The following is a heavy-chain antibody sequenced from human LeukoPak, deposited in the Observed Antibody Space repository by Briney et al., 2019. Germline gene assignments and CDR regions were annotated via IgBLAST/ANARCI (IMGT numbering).Heavy chain of an antibody. V-gene: IGHV3-23*01. CDR2: ISGSGGST. J-gene: IGHJ4*02. Sequence: GGSLRLSCAASGFTFNSYAMNWVRQAPGKGLEWVSTISGSGGSTYYADSVKGRFTISRDNSKNTLYLQMNSLRAEDTAVYYCARPRGTHGYFDYWGQGTLVTVSS. CDR3: ARPRGTHGYFDY. CDR1: GFTFNSYA.